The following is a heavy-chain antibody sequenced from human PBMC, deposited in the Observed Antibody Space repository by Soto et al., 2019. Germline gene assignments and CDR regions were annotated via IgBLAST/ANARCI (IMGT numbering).Heavy chain of an antibody. V-gene: IGHV2-5*02. J-gene: IGHJ4*02. CDR2: IYWDDDE. D-gene: IGHD1-26*01. Sequence: QLTLKESGPTLVKSTQTLTLTCTFSGFSLTTDGEGVGWVRQSPGEALEWLALIYWDDDERYSPSLKTRLTITKDISRNQVVLVMTSMEPVDTGTYFCAHSRNLITEDAQVGDFDYWGQGT. CDR1: GFSLTTDGEG. CDR3: AHSRNLITEDAQVGDFDY.